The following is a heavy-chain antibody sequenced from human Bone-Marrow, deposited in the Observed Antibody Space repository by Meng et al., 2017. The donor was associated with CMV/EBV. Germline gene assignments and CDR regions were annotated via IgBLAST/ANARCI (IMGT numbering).Heavy chain of an antibody. J-gene: IGHJ4*02. CDR3: AHKAVTGTVFDS. V-gene: IGHV2-5*02. CDR1: GFSLSTSGVG. D-gene: IGHD4-17*01. CDR2: IYWDDDK. Sequence: TFSGFSLSTSGVGVGWIRQPPGKALEWLALIYWDDDKRYSPSLKSRLTITKDTSKNQVVLTMTNMDPVDTGTYYCAHKAVTGTVFDSWGQGTLVTVSS.